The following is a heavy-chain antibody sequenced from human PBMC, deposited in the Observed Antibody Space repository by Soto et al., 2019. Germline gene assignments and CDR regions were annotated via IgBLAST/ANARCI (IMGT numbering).Heavy chain of an antibody. CDR3: AKGPNALTYSSGWYAYFQH. CDR2: ISGSGGST. D-gene: IGHD6-19*01. CDR1: GFIFSTYA. V-gene: IGHV3-23*01. Sequence: GGSLRLSCAASGFIFSTYAMSWVRQAPGKGLEWVSGISGSGGSTYYTNSAKGRFTISRDNSQNTLYMQMNGLRAEDTAVYYCAKGPNALTYSSGWYAYFQHWGQGTLVTVSS. J-gene: IGHJ1*01.